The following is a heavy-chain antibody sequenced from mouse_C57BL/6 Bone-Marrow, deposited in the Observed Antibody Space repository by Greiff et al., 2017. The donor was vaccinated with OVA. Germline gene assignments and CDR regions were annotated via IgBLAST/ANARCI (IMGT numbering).Heavy chain of an antibody. V-gene: IGHV1-50*01. CDR1: GYTFTSYW. D-gene: IGHD1-1*01. CDR2: IDPSDSYT. CDR3: AREGYGSSYPWYFDV. J-gene: IGHJ1*03. Sequence: QVQLQQPGAELVKPGASVKLSCKASGYTFTSYWMQWVKQRPGQGLEWIGEIDPSDSYTNYNQKFKGKATLTVDTSSSTAYMQLSSLTSEDSAVYYCAREGYGSSYPWYFDVWGTGTTVTVSA.